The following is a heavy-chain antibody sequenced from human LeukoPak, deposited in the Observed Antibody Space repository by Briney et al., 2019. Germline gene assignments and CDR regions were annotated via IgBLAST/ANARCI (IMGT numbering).Heavy chain of an antibody. CDR2: IYYSGST. V-gene: IGHV4-39*07. CDR3: ARVSFTHSSSLDY. J-gene: IGHJ4*02. Sequence: PSETLSLTCTVSGGSISSSSYYWGWIRQPPGKGLEWIGSIYYSGSTYYNPSLKSRVTISVDTSKNQFSLKLSSVTAADTAVYYCARVSFTHSSSLDYWGQGTLVTVSS. D-gene: IGHD6-13*01. CDR1: GGSISSSSYY.